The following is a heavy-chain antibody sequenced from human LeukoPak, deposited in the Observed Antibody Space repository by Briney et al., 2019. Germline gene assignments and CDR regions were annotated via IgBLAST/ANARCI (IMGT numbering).Heavy chain of an antibody. CDR1: GFTFSSYG. CDR3: ARDRSPMGSGWYWEPFGY. J-gene: IGHJ4*02. Sequence: PGGSLRLSCAASGFTFSSYGMHWVRQAPGKGLEWVAVISYDGSNKYYADSVKGRFTISRDNSKNTLYLQMNSLRAEDTAVYYCARDRSPMGSGWYWEPFGYWGQGTLVTVSS. D-gene: IGHD6-19*01. V-gene: IGHV3-30*03. CDR2: ISYDGSNK.